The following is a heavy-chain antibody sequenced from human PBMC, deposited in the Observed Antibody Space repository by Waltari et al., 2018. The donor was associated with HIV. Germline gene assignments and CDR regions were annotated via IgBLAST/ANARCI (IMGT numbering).Heavy chain of an antibody. CDR1: GGSISSGGYS. J-gene: IGHJ6*02. CDR3: ARDRLSVTTRGGYYYGLDV. D-gene: IGHD4-17*01. CDR2: ISQSGTT. V-gene: IGHV4-30-2*01. Sequence: QLQLQESGSGLVKPSQTLSLTCAVSGGSISSGGYSWTWIRQPRGKGLEWIGYISQSGTTSYTPALQSLVTISLDRSKNQVPLKLGSVTAADTAVYYWARDRLSVTTRGGYYYGLDVWGQGTTVTVSS.